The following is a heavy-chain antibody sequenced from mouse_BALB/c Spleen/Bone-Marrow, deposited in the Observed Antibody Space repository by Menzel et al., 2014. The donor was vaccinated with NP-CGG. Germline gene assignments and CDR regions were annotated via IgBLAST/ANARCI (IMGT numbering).Heavy chain of an antibody. CDR1: GYSFTGYS. J-gene: IGHJ3*01. Sequence: EVQLQQSGPELVKPGSSMKISCKASGYSFTGYSMHWVKQSPGQNLEWIGLINPYNGGTSYNQKFKGKATLTVNKSSSTAYMELLSLTSEESAVYYCARENYGSSYGFAYWGQGTQVTVSA. V-gene: IGHV1-22*01. CDR2: INPYNGGT. CDR3: ARENYGSSYGFAY. D-gene: IGHD1-1*01.